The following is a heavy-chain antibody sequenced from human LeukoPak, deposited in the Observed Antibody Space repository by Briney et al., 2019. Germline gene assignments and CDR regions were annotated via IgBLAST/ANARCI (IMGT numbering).Heavy chain of an antibody. V-gene: IGHV1-18*01. CDR3: ARVYYDFWGGYCTYFDY. CDR1: GYTFTSYG. J-gene: IGHJ4*02. CDR2: ISAYNGNT. Sequence: ASVKVSCKASGYTFTSYGISWVRQAPGQGLEWMGWISAYNGNTNYAQKLQGRVTMTTDTSTSTAYMELRSLRSDDTAVYYCARVYYDFWGGYCTYFDYWGQGTLVTVSS. D-gene: IGHD3-3*01.